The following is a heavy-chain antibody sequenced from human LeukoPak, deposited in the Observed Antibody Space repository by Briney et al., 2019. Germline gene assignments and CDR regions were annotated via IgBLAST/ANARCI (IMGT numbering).Heavy chain of an antibody. CDR2: IYYSGST. J-gene: IGHJ6*02. CDR1: GGSISSYY. D-gene: IGHD4-17*01. CDR3: ARDYGYGDYPWYYYGMDV. V-gene: IGHV4-59*01. Sequence: SETLSLTCTVSGGSISSYYWSWIRQPPGKGLEWIGYIYYSGSTNYNPSLKSRVTISVDTSKSQFSLKLSSVTAADTAVYYCARDYGYGDYPWYYYGMDVWGQGTTVTVSS.